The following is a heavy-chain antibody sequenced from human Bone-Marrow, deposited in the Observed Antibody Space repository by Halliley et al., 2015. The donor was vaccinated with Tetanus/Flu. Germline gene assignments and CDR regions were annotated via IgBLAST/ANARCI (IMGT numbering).Heavy chain of an antibody. CDR3: AKWRTSIPFDY. CDR2: FRVSGGRT. V-gene: IGHV3-23*01. Sequence: AFRVSGGRTDCADSLKGRFTNSRDNSKTTLYLQMNSLRAEGSAVYYCAKWRTSIPFDYWGHGTLVTVSS. D-gene: IGHD2-21*02. J-gene: IGHJ4*01.